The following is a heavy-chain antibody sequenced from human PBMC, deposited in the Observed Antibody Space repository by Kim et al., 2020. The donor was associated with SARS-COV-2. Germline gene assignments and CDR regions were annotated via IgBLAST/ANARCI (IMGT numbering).Heavy chain of an antibody. CDR1: GFTFISYA. CDR2: ISGSATT. Sequence: GGSLRLSCAASGFTFISYAMSWVRQAPGKGLEWVSGISGSATTYYADSVKGRFTISRDNSKNTLYLQMNSLRAEDTAIYYCAKDRLERRPHFVDYWGQGT. D-gene: IGHD1-1*01. J-gene: IGHJ4*02. CDR3: AKDRLERRPHFVDY. V-gene: IGHV3-23*01.